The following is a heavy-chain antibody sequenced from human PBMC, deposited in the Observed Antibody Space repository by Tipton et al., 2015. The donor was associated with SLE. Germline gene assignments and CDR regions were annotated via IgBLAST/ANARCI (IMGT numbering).Heavy chain of an antibody. CDR3: ARADTSRGAFDV. Sequence: SLRLSCTTSGFNFGDYAMAWVRQGPGMVLEWISFIRINSYGGSKEYAESVRGRFTISRDDSKGIAYLQMTSLKSDDTALYYCARADTSRGAFDVWGQGTMVTVSS. V-gene: IGHV3-49*04. J-gene: IGHJ3*01. CDR1: GFNFGDYA. CDR2: IRINSYGGSK.